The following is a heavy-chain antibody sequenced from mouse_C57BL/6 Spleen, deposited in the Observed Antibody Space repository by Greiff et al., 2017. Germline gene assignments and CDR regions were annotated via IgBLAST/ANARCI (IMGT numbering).Heavy chain of an antibody. CDR1: GYTFTSYW. D-gene: IGHD4-1*02. CDR3: TSSSTGSWFAY. V-gene: IGHV1-5*01. Sequence: VQLQQSGTVLARPGASVKMSCKTSGYTFTSYWMHWVKQRPGQGLEWIGAIYPGNSDTSYNQKFKGKAKLTAVTSASTADMELSSLTNEDSAVYYCTSSSTGSWFAYWGQGTLVTVSA. J-gene: IGHJ3*01. CDR2: IYPGNSDT.